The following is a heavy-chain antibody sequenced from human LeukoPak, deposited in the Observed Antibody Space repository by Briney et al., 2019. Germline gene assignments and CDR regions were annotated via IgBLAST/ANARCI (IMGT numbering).Heavy chain of an antibody. CDR1: GYTFTSYY. J-gene: IGHJ6*04. D-gene: IGHD3-3*01. Sequence: GASVKVSCKASGYTFTSYYMHWVRQAPGQGLEWMGIINPSGGSTSYAQKFQGRVTMTRDTSISTAYMELSRLRSDDTAVYYCASNTIFGVVKMDVWGKGTTVTVSS. CDR2: INPSGGST. CDR3: ASNTIFGVVKMDV. V-gene: IGHV1-46*01.